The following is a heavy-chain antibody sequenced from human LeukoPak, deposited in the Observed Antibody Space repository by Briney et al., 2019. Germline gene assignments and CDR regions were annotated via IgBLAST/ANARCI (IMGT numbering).Heavy chain of an antibody. D-gene: IGHD2-2*01. V-gene: IGHV3-11*01. J-gene: IGHJ4*02. CDR2: ISSSGSTI. CDR3: ASREKYCSSTSCYLF. CDR1: GFTFSDYY. Sequence: PGGSLRLSCAASGFTFSDYYMSWVRQAPGKGLEWVSYISSSGSTIYYADSVKGRFTISSDNDKNSLYLQMNSLRAEDTAVHYCASREKYCSSTSCYLFWGQGTLVTVSS.